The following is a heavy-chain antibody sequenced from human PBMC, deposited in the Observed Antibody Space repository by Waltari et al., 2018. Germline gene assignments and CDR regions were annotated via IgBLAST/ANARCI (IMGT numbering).Heavy chain of an antibody. V-gene: IGHV4-59*01. CDR1: GGSISSYY. Sequence: QVQLQESGPGLVKPSETLSLTCTVSGGSISSYYWSWIRQPPGKGLEWIGYIYYSGSTNYNPSLKSRVTISVDTSKNQFSLKLSSVTAADTAVYYCARDPYCSSTSCYYMDVWGKGTTVTVSS. D-gene: IGHD2-2*01. CDR2: IYYSGST. CDR3: ARDPYCSSTSCYYMDV. J-gene: IGHJ6*03.